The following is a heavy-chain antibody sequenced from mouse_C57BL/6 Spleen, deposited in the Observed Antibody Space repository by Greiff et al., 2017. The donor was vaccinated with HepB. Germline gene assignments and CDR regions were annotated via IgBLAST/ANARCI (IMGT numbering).Heavy chain of an antibody. J-gene: IGHJ4*01. CDR1: GYTFTDYY. CDR2: IYPGSGNT. V-gene: IGHV1-76*01. Sequence: QVQLQQSGAELVRPGASVKLSCKASGYTFTDYYINWVKQRPGQGLEWIARIYPGSGNTYYNEKFKGKATLTAEKSSSTAYMQLSSLTSEDSAVYFCARRDYVYAMDYWGQGTSVTVSS. CDR3: ARRDYVYAMDY. D-gene: IGHD1-1*01.